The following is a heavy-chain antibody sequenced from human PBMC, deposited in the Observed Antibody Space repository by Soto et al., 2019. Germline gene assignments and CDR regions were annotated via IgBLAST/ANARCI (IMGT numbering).Heavy chain of an antibody. CDR2: IYYSGST. Sequence: SETLSLTCTVSGGSISSYYWSWIRQPPGKGLEWIGYIYYSGSTNYNPSLKSRVTISVDTSKNQFSLKLSSVTAADTAVDYCARDRLGDWFDPWGQGTLVTFSS. V-gene: IGHV4-59*01. J-gene: IGHJ5*02. CDR1: GGSISSYY. D-gene: IGHD3-16*01. CDR3: ARDRLGDWFDP.